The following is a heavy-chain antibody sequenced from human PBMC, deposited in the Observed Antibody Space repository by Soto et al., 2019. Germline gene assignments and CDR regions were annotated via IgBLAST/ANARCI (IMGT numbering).Heavy chain of an antibody. Sequence: ASVKVSCKASGYTFSNYGMSWVRQAPGQGLEWMGWISTYNGNTNFARKLQGRVTLTTDTFTSTAYMELRSLRSDDTAVYYCARDSDYIIDYWGQGTQVTVSS. V-gene: IGHV1-18*01. CDR1: GYTFSNYG. D-gene: IGHD4-17*01. J-gene: IGHJ4*02. CDR3: ARDSDYIIDY. CDR2: ISTYNGNT.